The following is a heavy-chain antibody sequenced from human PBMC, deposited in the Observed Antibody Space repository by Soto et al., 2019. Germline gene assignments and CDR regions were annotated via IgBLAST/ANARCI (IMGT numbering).Heavy chain of an antibody. CDR3: AKGFSYSVIDY. CDR1: GFTFSSYW. CDR2: ISYDGSNK. V-gene: IGHV3-30*18. J-gene: IGHJ4*02. Sequence: PGGSLRLSCAASGFTFSSYWMHWVRQAPGKGLEWVAVISYDGSNKYYADSVKGRFTISRDNSKNTLYLQMSSLRAEDTAVYYCAKGFSYSVIDYWGQGTLVTVSS. D-gene: IGHD5-18*01.